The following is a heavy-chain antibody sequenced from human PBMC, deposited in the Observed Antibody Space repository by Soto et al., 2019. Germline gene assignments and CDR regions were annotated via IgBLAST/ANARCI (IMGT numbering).Heavy chain of an antibody. V-gene: IGHV3-48*03. Sequence: QSGGSLSLSCAASGFTITNYEINWVRQAPGKGLEWVSYFRSRGNAIYYAASVKGRFTISRDSAKNSLYLQMSSLRAEDTAVYYCARGIYDFWSGVSNYYYYAMDVWGLGTTVTVSS. CDR2: FRSRGNAI. D-gene: IGHD3-3*01. CDR1: GFTITNYE. J-gene: IGHJ6*02. CDR3: ARGIYDFWSGVSNYYYYAMDV.